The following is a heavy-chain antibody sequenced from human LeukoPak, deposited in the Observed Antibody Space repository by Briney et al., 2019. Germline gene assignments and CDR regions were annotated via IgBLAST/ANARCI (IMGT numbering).Heavy chain of an antibody. CDR2: IYTSGST. CDR1: GGSISSGSYY. Sequence: PSQTLSLTCTVSGGSISSGSYYWSWIRQPAGKGLEWIGRIYTSGSTNYNPSLKSRVTISVDTSKNQFSLKLSSVTAADTAVYYCARGGEGWAAKSWFDPWGQGTLVTVSS. D-gene: IGHD1-26*01. CDR3: ARGGEGWAAKSWFDP. V-gene: IGHV4-61*02. J-gene: IGHJ5*02.